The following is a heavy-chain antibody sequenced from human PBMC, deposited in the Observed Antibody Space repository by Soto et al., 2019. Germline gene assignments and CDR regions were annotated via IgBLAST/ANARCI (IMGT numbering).Heavy chain of an antibody. V-gene: IGHV1-3*04. D-gene: IGHD3-10*01. CDR2: LNSGVDGT. CDR3: AREVKGVTSFDY. CDR1: GFTALSYA. J-gene: IGHJ4*02. Sequence: QVRLIQSGPEMMQPGASVRVSCKASGFTALSYAFHWVRQAPGQGPEWLGWLNSGVDGTSYSQRFQGRVTISRDTSANTVYLEVNALTSEDTAVYYCAREVKGVTSFDYWGQGTLVTVSS.